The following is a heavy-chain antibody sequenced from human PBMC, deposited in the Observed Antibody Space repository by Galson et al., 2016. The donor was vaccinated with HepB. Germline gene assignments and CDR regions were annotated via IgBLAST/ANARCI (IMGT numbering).Heavy chain of an antibody. Sequence: SLRLSCAASGFAFSDYYMTWIRQAPGKGLEWISYISSGGRNTYYADSVQGRFTVSRDNDRNSLYLQMNSLRAEDTAIYYCAREVDTPGYHWGQGTLVTVSS. CDR1: GFAFSDYY. V-gene: IGHV3-11*01. CDR3: AREVDTPGYH. CDR2: ISSGGRNT. J-gene: IGHJ5*02. D-gene: IGHD5-18*01.